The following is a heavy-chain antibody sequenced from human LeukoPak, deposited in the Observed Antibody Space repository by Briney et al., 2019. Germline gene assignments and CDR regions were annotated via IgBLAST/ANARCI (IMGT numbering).Heavy chain of an antibody. D-gene: IGHD6-6*01. CDR3: ARKGDGSSSINWLDP. J-gene: IGHJ5*02. CDR2: IYYSGST. Sequence: SETLSLTCTVSGGSIRSYYWSWIRQTPGKGLEWIGYIYYSGSTNYNPSLKSRVTISVDTSKNQFSLKLSSVTAADTAVYYCARKGDGSSSINWLDPWGQGTLVTVSS. V-gene: IGHV4-59*12. CDR1: GGSIRSYY.